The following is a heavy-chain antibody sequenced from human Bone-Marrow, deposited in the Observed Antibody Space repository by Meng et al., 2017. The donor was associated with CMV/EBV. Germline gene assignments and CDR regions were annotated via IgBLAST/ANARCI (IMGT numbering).Heavy chain of an antibody. J-gene: IGHJ4*02. CDR3: ARLRRFDY. V-gene: IGHV4-34*01. D-gene: IGHD3-3*01. CDR1: GGSFSGYY. CDR2: INHSGST. Sequence: SETLSLTCAVYGGSFSGYYWSWIRQPPGKGLEWIGEINHSGSTNYNPSLKSRVTISVDTSKNQFSLKPSSVTAADTAVYYCARLRRFDYWGQGTLVTVSS.